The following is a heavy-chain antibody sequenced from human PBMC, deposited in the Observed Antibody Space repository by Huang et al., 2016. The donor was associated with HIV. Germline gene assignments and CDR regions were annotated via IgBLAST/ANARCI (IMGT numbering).Heavy chain of an antibody. V-gene: IGHV3-7*01. D-gene: IGHD1-26*01. CDR3: VRLLDHTGDY. CDR1: GFSFNGYW. J-gene: IGHJ4*02. CDR2: INTDGSEN. Sequence: EVQLVESGGGLGQPGGSLRLSCAASGFSFNGYWISWVRQAPGKGVTCVACINTDGSENSYVDSVKGRCTSSIDNAKNSLYLQMNSLRAEDTAVYYCVRLLDHTGDYWGQGTLVTVSS.